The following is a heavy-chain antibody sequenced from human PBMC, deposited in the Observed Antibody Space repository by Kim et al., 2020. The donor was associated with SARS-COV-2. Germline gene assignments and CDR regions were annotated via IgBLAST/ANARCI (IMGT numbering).Heavy chain of an antibody. CDR1: GGSISSYY. V-gene: IGHV4-59*13. D-gene: IGHD6-13*01. Sequence: SETLSLTCTVSGGSISSYYWSWIRQPPGKGLEWIGYIYYSGSTNYNPSLKSRVTISVDTSKNQFSLKLSSVTAADTAVYYCARVHRSSSWYSYYYGLDVWGQGTTVTVSS. CDR2: IYYSGST. J-gene: IGHJ6*02. CDR3: ARVHRSSSWYSYYYGLDV.